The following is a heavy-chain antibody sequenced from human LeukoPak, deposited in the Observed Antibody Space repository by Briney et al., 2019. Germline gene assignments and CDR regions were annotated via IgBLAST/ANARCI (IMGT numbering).Heavy chain of an antibody. D-gene: IGHD3-10*01. J-gene: IGHJ4*02. CDR3: ARAQAPLLWFGELLSPHYFDY. Sequence: ASVTVSCKASGYTFTGYYMHWVRQAPGQGLEWMGWMNPNSGNTGYAQKFQGRVTITRNTSISTAYMELSSLRSEDTAVYYCARAQAPLLWFGELLSPHYFDYWGQGTLVTVSS. V-gene: IGHV1-8*03. CDR2: MNPNSGNT. CDR1: GYTFTGYY.